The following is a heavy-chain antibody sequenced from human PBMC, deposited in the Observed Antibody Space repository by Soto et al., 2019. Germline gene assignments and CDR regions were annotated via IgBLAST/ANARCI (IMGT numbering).Heavy chain of an antibody. CDR3: ASWGGDYDPYY. V-gene: IGHV1-69*02. CDR2: IIPILGIA. Sequence: QVQLVQSGAEVKKPGSSVKVSCKASGGTFSSYTISWVRQAPGQGLEWMGRIIPILGIANYAQKFQGRVTITADKSTSTAYMERSSLRSEDTAVYYCASWGGDYDPYYWGQGTLVTVSS. CDR1: GGTFSSYT. J-gene: IGHJ4*02. D-gene: IGHD2-21*02.